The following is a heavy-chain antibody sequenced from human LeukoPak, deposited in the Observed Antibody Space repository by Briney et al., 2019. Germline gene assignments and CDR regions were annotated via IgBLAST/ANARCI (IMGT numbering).Heavy chain of an antibody. CDR2: IYYSGST. CDR1: GGSISSSSYY. CDR3: ARDMIWEGYYMDV. Sequence: SETLSLTCTVSGGSISSSSYYWGWIRQPPGKGLEWIGSIYYSGSTYYNPSLKSRVTISVDTSKNQFSLKLSSVTAADTAVYYCARDMIWEGYYMDVWGKGTTVTVSS. J-gene: IGHJ6*03. V-gene: IGHV4-39*07. D-gene: IGHD3/OR15-3a*01.